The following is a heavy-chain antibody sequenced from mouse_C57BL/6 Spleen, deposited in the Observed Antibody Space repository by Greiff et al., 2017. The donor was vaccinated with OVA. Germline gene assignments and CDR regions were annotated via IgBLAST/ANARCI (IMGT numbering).Heavy chain of an antibody. V-gene: IGHV1-54*01. CDR2: INPGSGGT. Sequence: QVQLQQSGAELVRPGTSVKVSCKASGYAFTNYLIEWVKQRPGPGLEWIGVINPGSGGTNYNEKFKGKATLTADKSSSTAYMQLSSLTSEDSAVYFCARGIEGFAYWGQGTLVTVSA. CDR1: GYAFTNYL. CDR3: ARGIEGFAY. J-gene: IGHJ3*01.